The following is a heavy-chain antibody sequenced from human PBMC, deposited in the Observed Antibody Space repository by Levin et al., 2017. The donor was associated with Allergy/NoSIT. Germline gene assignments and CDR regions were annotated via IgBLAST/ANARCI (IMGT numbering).Heavy chain of an antibody. CDR3: ARVLRFYYYYYMDV. CDR2: IWDDGYKK. Sequence: LSLTCAASGFTFSSYGMHWVRQAPGKGLEWVAVIWDDGYKKYYADPVKGRFTISRDNSKNTLYLQMNSLRAEDTAVYYCARVLRFYYYYYMDVWGKGTTVTVSS. J-gene: IGHJ6*03. CDR1: GFTFSSYG. D-gene: IGHD5-12*01. V-gene: IGHV3-33*01.